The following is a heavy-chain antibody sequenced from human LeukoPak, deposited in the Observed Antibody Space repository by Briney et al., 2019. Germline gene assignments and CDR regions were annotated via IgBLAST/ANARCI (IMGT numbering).Heavy chain of an antibody. Sequence: GGSLRLSCAASGFAFNNYAMSWVRQAPGKGLEWVSSLSSSGASTYYADSVKGRFTISRDSSKNVVDLQMNSLRAEDTAVYYCAKLDMPRGVFQDSNFDNWGQGTLVTVSA. D-gene: IGHD3-10*01. J-gene: IGHJ4*02. V-gene: IGHV3-23*01. CDR3: AKLDMPRGVFQDSNFDN. CDR2: LSSSGAST. CDR1: GFAFNNYA.